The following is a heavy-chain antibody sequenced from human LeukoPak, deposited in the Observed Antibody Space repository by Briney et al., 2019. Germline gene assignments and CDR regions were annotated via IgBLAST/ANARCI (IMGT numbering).Heavy chain of an antibody. CDR2: MSFDGTDK. Sequence: PGGSLRLSCAASGFTLSHYGVHWVRQAPGKGLEWVAVMSFDGTDKVYADSVKGRFTISRDNPENTLFLQMNSLRLEDTAVYYCARGGPTFGPDPHAFHVWGQGTIVTVSS. CDR1: GFTLSHYG. D-gene: IGHD3-3*01. CDR3: ARGGPTFGPDPHAFHV. V-gene: IGHV3-30*19. J-gene: IGHJ3*01.